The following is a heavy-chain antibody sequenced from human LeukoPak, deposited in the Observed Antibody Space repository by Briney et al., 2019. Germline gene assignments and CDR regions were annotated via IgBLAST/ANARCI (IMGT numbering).Heavy chain of an antibody. V-gene: IGHV3-23*01. D-gene: IGHD2/OR15-2a*01. CDR2: ISGSGGST. Sequence: GGSLRLSCAASGFTFSSYGMHWVRQAPGKGLEWVSAISGSGGSTYYADSVKGRFTISRDNSKNTLYLQMNSLRAEDTAVYYCAKGGFWSEYYFDYWGQGTLVTVSS. J-gene: IGHJ4*02. CDR3: AKGGFWSEYYFDY. CDR1: GFTFSSYG.